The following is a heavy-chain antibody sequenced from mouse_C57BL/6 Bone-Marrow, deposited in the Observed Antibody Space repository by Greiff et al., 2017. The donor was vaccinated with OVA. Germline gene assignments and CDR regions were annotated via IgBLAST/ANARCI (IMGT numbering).Heavy chain of an antibody. J-gene: IGHJ2*01. D-gene: IGHD3-3*01. V-gene: IGHV1-59*01. Sequence: LVRPGTSVKLSCKASGYTFTSYWMHWVKQRPGQGLEWIGVIDPSDSYTNYNQKFKGKATLTVDTSSSTAYMQLSSLTSEDSAVYYCARKGDRYYFDYWGEGTTLTVSS. CDR2: IDPSDSYT. CDR1: GYTFTSYW. CDR3: ARKGDRYYFDY.